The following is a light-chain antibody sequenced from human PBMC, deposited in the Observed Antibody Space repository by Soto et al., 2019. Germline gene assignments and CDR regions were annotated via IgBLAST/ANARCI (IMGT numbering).Light chain of an antibody. J-gene: IGKJ2*01. CDR3: QQYNNWPYT. Sequence: EIVMTQSPATLSVSPRERATLSCRASQSVSSNLAWYPQKPGQAPRLLIYGASTRATGIPARFSGSRSGTEFTLTISSLQSEDFAVYYCQQYNNWPYTFGQGTKLEI. V-gene: IGKV3-15*01. CDR2: GAS. CDR1: QSVSSN.